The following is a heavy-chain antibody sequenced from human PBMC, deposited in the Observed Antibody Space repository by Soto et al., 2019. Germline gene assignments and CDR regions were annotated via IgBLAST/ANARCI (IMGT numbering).Heavy chain of an antibody. J-gene: IGHJ3*02. CDR3: ARAPMIVVVEEPSDAFDI. V-gene: IGHV1-18*01. D-gene: IGHD3-22*01. CDR2: ISDNNGNT. Sequence: ASVKVSCKASGYTFTSYGISWVRQAPGQGLEWVGRISDNNGNTNYAQKRQGRVTMTTDTSTSTAYMELRSLRSDDTAVYYFARAPMIVVVEEPSDAFDIWGQGTMVTVSS. CDR1: GYTFTSYG.